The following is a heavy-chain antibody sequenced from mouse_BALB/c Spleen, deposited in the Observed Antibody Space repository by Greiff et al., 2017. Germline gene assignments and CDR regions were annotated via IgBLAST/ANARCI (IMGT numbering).Heavy chain of an antibody. V-gene: IGHV14-3*02. CDR1: GFNIKDTY. D-gene: IGHD2-1*01. CDR3: AGGNYGYFDV. J-gene: IGHJ1*01. Sequence: EVQLQQSGAELVKPGASVKLSCTASGFNIKDTYMHWVKQRPEQGLEWIGRIDPANGNTKYDPKFQGKATITADTSSNTAYLQLSSLTSEDTAVYYCAGGNYGYFDVWGAGTTVTVSS. CDR2: IDPANGNT.